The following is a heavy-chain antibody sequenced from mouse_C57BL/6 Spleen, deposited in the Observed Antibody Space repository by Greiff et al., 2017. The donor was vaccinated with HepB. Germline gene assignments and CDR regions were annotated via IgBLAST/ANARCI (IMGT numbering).Heavy chain of an antibody. CDR2: IRLKSDNYAT. CDR1: GFTFSNYW. J-gene: IGHJ2*01. V-gene: IGHV6-3*01. D-gene: IGHD2-3*01. CDR3: TGAGYYGY. Sequence: EVKLMESGGGLVQPGGSMKLSCVASGFTFSNYWMNWVRQSPEKGLEWVAQIRLKSDNYATHYAESVKGRFTISRDDSKSSVYLQMNNLRAEDTGIYYCTGAGYYGYWGQGTTLTVSS.